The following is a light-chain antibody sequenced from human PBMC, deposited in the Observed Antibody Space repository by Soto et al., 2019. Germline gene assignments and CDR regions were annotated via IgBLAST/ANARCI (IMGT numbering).Light chain of an antibody. Sequence: QSVLTQPPSVSGSPGQRVTISCTGTTSNLGAYYDVHWYQQLPGTAPTLLIYGNNNRPSGVPDRFSGSESGTSDSLAIAGLLAEYEDEYYCQSYDISLSSTWVFGGGTKLTVL. J-gene: IGLJ3*02. CDR1: TSNLGAYYD. V-gene: IGLV1-40*01. CDR3: QSYDISLSSTWV. CDR2: GNN.